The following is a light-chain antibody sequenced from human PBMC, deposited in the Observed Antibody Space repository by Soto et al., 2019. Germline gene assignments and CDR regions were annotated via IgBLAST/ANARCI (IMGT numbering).Light chain of an antibody. V-gene: IGLV1-44*01. CDR2: SNN. J-gene: IGLJ2*01. CDR1: NSNIGGNS. CDR3: ATWDDTLNGL. Sequence: QSVLTQPPSASGTPGQKVTISCSGGNSNIGGNSVNWYQVLPGMAPKLLIYSNNQRPSGVPDRFSGSKSGTSDSLAISGLQSEDEADYYCATWDDTLNGLFGGGTKLTVL.